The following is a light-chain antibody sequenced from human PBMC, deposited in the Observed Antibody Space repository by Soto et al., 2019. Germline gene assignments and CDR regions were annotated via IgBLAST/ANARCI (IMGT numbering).Light chain of an antibody. J-gene: IGLJ1*01. CDR3: CSYAGSSSYV. V-gene: IGLV2-23*02. Sequence: QSVLTQPASVSGSPGQSITISCTGTSSVVGSYNLVSWYQQLPGKAPKLMIYEVSKRPSGVSNRFSGSKSGNTASLTISGLQAEDEADYCCCSYAGSSSYVFGTGTKVTVL. CDR1: SSVVGSYNL. CDR2: EVS.